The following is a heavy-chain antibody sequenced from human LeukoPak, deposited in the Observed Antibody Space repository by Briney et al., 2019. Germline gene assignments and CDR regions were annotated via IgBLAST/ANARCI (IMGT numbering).Heavy chain of an antibody. V-gene: IGHV3-7*01. CDR1: GFTFSSYW. CDR2: IKPDGSEK. Sequence: PGGSLRLSCAASGFTFSSYWMSWVRQAPGKGLEWVVNIKPDGSEKYYVDSVKGRFIISRDNAKDSLFLQMSSLRDEDTALYYCARGWAAIPDWGQGTLVTVSS. J-gene: IGHJ4*02. D-gene: IGHD2-21*02. CDR3: ARGWAAIPD.